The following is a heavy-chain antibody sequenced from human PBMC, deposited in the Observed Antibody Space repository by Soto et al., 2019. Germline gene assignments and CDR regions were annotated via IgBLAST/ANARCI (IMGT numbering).Heavy chain of an antibody. Sequence: GGSLRLSCAASGFTFSSYWMSWVRQAPGKGLEWVANIKQDGSEKYYVDSVKGRFTISRDNAKNSLYLQMNSLRAEDTAVYYCARDTVVGMGYIDVWGKETTVTVSS. CDR1: GFTFSSYW. J-gene: IGHJ6*03. CDR3: ARDTVVGMGYIDV. CDR2: IKQDGSEK. V-gene: IGHV3-7*01. D-gene: IGHD4-4*01.